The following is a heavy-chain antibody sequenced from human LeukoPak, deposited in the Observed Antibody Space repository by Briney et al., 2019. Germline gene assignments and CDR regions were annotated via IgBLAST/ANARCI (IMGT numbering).Heavy chain of an antibody. CDR2: IFHTGST. Sequence: KASETLSLTCTVSGASISDFYWIWIRQSPEKELNCLGYIFHTGSTNYNPSVKSRVTISMDTSKNQFSLRLNSMTAADTAVYYCARHPQEFRSDWFDPWGQGTLVTVSS. V-gene: IGHV4-59*08. D-gene: IGHD3-10*01. CDR1: GASISDFY. J-gene: IGHJ5*02. CDR3: ARHPQEFRSDWFDP.